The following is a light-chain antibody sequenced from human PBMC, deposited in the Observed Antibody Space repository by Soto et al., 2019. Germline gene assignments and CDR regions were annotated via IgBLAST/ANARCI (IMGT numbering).Light chain of an antibody. J-gene: IGKJ5*01. CDR3: QQRNIWPPVT. Sequence: EIVLTQSPATLSLSPGERATLSCKASQSVTSSYLAWYQLKPGQAPRLLIYDASNRATGIPARFSGSGSGTDFTLTISSLEPEDSAIYYCQQRNIWPPVTFGQGTRLEIK. CDR1: QSVTSSY. V-gene: IGKV3-11*01. CDR2: DAS.